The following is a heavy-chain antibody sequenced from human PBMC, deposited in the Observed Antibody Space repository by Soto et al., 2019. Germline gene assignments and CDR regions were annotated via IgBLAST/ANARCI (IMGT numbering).Heavy chain of an antibody. CDR2: IYWDDDK. V-gene: IGHV2-5*02. D-gene: IGHD3-3*01. Sequence: QITLKESGPTLVKPTQTLTLTCTFSGFSLSTSGLGVGWIRQPPGKALEWLALIYWDDDKRYSPSLKSRLTITKDTSKNQVVLTMTNMDPVETATYYCAHRRPDFSLDLNWFDPWGQGTLVTVSS. CDR3: AHRRPDFSLDLNWFDP. J-gene: IGHJ5*02. CDR1: GFSLSTSGLG.